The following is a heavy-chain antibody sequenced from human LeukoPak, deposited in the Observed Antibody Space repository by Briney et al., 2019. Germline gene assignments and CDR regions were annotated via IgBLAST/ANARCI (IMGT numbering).Heavy chain of an antibody. CDR2: VSYIGTT. D-gene: IGHD1-14*01. CDR1: GGSISTYY. CDR3: ARVNREGFDI. Sequence: PSETLSLTCTVSGGSISTYYWNWIRQPPGKGLEWIGYVSYIGTTNYNPSLKSRVTISVDGSKNQFSLKLTSVTAADTAVYYCARVNREGFDIWGQGTMVTVSS. V-gene: IGHV4-59*01. J-gene: IGHJ3*02.